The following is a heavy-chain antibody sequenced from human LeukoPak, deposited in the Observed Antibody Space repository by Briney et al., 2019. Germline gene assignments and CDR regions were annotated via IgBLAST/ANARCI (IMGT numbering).Heavy chain of an antibody. CDR1: GGTFSSYA. D-gene: IGHD6-13*01. CDR2: IIPIFGTA. Sequence: ASVKVSCKASGGTFSSYAISWVRQAPGQGLEWMGGIIPIFGTANYAQKFQGRVTITTDESTSTAYMELSSLRSEDTAVYYCASGGGSSWYNYYYYYMDVWDKGTTVTVSS. V-gene: IGHV1-69*05. J-gene: IGHJ6*03. CDR3: ASGGGSSWYNYYYYYMDV.